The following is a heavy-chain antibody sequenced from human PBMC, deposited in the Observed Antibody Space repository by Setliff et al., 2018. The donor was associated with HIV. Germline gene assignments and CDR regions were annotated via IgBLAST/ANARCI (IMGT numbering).Heavy chain of an antibody. J-gene: IGHJ4*02. CDR3: ARDHDSSGYYAFPFDY. CDR1: GFSFRSYA. Sequence: GESLKISCAASGFSFRSYAVSWVRQAPGKGLEWVSVISGSGDITYYRESVKGRFTVSRDNSKNTLYLQMSSLRVEDTAVYYCARDHDSSGYYAFPFDYWGQGTLVTVSS. D-gene: IGHD3-22*01. CDR2: ISGSGDIT. V-gene: IGHV3-23*01.